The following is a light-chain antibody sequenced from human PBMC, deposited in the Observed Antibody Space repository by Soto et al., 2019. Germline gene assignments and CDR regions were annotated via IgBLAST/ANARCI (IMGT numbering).Light chain of an antibody. V-gene: IGLV2-8*01. CDR3: ASYACTKLFV. CDR1: SSDVGFYNF. J-gene: IGLJ1*01. CDR2: EVT. Sequence: QSVLTQPPSASGSPGQSLTISCTGTSSDVGFYNFVSWYQQRPGKAPKLVIYEVTKRPSGVPDRFSGSKSGSTASLTVSGLQADDEAEYYCASYACTKLFVFGSGTKLTVL.